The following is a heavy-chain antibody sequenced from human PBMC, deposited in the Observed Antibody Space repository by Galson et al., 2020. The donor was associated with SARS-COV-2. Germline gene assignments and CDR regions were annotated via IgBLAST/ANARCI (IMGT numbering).Heavy chain of an antibody. V-gene: IGHV1-46*01. Sequence: ASVTVSCGASGYSFTTYFIHWVRQAPGQGPEWMGVINPNGGSTRYSHNFQGRVSMTSDTSTNSVSMELSSLKPEDTAVYYCARGDYYYSYGLDVWGQGSTVTVSS. CDR1: GYSFTTYF. CDR2: INPNGGST. CDR3: ARGDYYYSYGLDV. J-gene: IGHJ6*02.